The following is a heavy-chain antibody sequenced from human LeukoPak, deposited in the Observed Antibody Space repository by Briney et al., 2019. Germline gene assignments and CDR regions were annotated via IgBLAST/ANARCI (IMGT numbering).Heavy chain of an antibody. Sequence: GGSLRLSCAASGFTFSSYAMSWVRQAPGRGLEWVSAISGSGGSTYYADSVKGRFTISRDNSKNTLYLQMNSLRAEDTAVYYCAKSPLLVGATSFDYWGQGTLVTVSS. J-gene: IGHJ4*02. CDR2: ISGSGGST. D-gene: IGHD1-26*01. CDR3: AKSPLLVGATSFDY. V-gene: IGHV3-23*01. CDR1: GFTFSSYA.